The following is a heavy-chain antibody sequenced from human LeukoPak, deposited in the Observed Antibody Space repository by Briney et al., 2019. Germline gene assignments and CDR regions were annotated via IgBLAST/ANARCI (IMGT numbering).Heavy chain of an antibody. D-gene: IGHD3-10*01. V-gene: IGHV3-7*01. Sequence: GGSLRLSCAASGFTFSSHWMSWVRQAPGKGLEWVANIKQDGSEKYYVDSVKGRFTISRDNAKNSLYLQMNSLRAEDTAVYYCARDLRSNYYGSGPLDYWGQGTLVTVSS. CDR3: ARDLRSNYYGSGPLDY. J-gene: IGHJ4*02. CDR1: GFTFSSHW. CDR2: IKQDGSEK.